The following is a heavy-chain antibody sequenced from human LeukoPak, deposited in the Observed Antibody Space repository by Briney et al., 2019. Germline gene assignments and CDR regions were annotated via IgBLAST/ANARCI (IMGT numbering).Heavy chain of an antibody. J-gene: IGHJ4*02. V-gene: IGHV1-69*13. D-gene: IGHD5-24*01. CDR2: IIPIFGTA. CDR1: GYTFTSYG. CDR3: ARHSRDGYNFDY. Sequence: ASVKVSCKASGYTFTSYGISWVRQAPGQGLEWMGGIIPIFGTANYAQKFQGRVTITADESTSTAYMELSSLRSEDTAVYYCARHSRDGYNFDYWGQGTLVTVSS.